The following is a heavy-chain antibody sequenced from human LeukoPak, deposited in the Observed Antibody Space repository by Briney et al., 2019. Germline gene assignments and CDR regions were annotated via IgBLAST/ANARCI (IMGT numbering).Heavy chain of an antibody. J-gene: IGHJ3*01. CDR2: INNDGTDT. CDR1: GFTFRSFW. D-gene: IGHD5-12*01. V-gene: IGHV3-74*01. CDR3: ARGGFSHGFDV. Sequence: PGGSLRLSCAASGFTFRSFWIHWVRQAPGKGLVWVGRINNDGTDTIYADSVKGRFTVSRDNAKNTLYLQMNSLRVEDTAVYFCARGGFSHGFDVSGQGTVVTVSS.